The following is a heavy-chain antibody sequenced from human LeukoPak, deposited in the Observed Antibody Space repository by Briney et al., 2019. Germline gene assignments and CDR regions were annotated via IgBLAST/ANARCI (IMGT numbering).Heavy chain of an antibody. D-gene: IGHD1-26*01. V-gene: IGHV3-30*03. CDR2: ISYDGSNK. CDR3: ASECGSYYRGCLDY. CDR1: GFTFSSYG. Sequence: PGGSLRLSCAASGFTFSSYGMHWVRQAPGKGLEWVAVISYDGSNKYYADSVKGRFTISRDNSKNTLYLQMNSLRAEDTAVYCCASECGSYYRGCLDYWGQGTLVTVSS. J-gene: IGHJ4*02.